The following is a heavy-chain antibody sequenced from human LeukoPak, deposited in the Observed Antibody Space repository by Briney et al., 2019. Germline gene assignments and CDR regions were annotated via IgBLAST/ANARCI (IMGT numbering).Heavy chain of an antibody. CDR2: IYHSGST. V-gene: IGHV4-38-2*02. Sequence: SETLSLTCTVSGYSISSGYYWGWIRQPPGKGLEWIGSIYHSGSTYYNPSLKSRVTISVDTSKNQFSLKLSSVTAADTAVYYCARDGPEGVMVVAPTHYFDYWGQGTLVTVSS. CDR1: GYSISSGYY. D-gene: IGHD2-15*01. CDR3: ARDGPEGVMVVAPTHYFDY. J-gene: IGHJ4*01.